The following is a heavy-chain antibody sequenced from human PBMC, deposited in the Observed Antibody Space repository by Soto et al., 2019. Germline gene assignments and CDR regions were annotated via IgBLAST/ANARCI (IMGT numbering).Heavy chain of an antibody. V-gene: IGHV1-46*03. CDR1: GYTFTSYY. CDR3: ARVIQGYCSGGSCYYFDY. CDR2: INPSGGST. Sequence: ASVKVSCKASGYTFTSYYMHWVRQAPGQGLEWMGIINPSGGSTSYAQKFQGRVTMTRDTSTSTVYMELSSLRSEDTAVYYCARVIQGYCSGGSCYYFDYWGQGTLVTVSS. J-gene: IGHJ4*02. D-gene: IGHD2-15*01.